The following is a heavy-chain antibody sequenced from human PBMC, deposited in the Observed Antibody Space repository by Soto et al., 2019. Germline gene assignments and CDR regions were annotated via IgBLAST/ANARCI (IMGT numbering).Heavy chain of an antibody. V-gene: IGHV3-30-3*01. J-gene: IGHJ6*02. CDR1: GFTFSSYA. CDR3: ARERVEYGDYSFYGMDV. Sequence: GGSLRLSCAASGFTFSSYAMHWVRQAPGKGLEWVAVIAYDGTNKYYADSVKDRFTISRDNSDTLYLQLNSVRGEDTAVYYCARERVEYGDYSFYGMDVWGQGTTVTVSS. CDR2: IAYDGTNK. D-gene: IGHD2-15*01.